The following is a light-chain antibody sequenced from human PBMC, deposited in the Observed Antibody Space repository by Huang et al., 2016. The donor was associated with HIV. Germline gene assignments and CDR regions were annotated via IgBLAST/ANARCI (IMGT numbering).Light chain of an antibody. Sequence: DIQVTQSPSSLSASVGDRVTITCRTSQSISSHLSWYQQKIGKGPKLLIYSSTGLQSGVPSRFTGSGSGTDFTLTINSLQPEDFATYYCQQTYSAPVTFGGGTRVEIK. CDR3: QQTYSAPVT. CDR2: SST. V-gene: IGKV1-39*01. J-gene: IGKJ4*01. CDR1: QSISSH.